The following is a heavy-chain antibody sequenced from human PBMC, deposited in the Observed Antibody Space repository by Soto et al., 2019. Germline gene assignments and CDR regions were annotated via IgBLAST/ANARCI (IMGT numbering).Heavy chain of an antibody. CDR1: GFTFSSYS. V-gene: IGHV3-21*01. CDR3: ARDGPRGVVVAATSYYYYGMDV. D-gene: IGHD2-15*01. CDR2: ISSSSSYI. Sequence: KPGGSLRLSCAASGFTFSSYSMNWVRQAPGKGLEWVSSISSSSSYIYYADSVKGRFTISRDNAKNSLYLQMNSLRAEDTAVYYCARDGPRGVVVAATSYYYYGMDVWGQGTTVTVSS. J-gene: IGHJ6*02.